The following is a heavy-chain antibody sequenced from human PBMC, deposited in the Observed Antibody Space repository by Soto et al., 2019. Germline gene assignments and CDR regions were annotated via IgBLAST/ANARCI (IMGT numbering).Heavy chain of an antibody. Sequence: SETLSLTCTVSGGSISSYYWSWIRQPPGKGLEWIGYIYYSGSTNYNPSLKSRVTISVDTSKNQFSLKLSSVTAADTAVYYCASLVLRGYSYGQDYWGQGTLVTVSS. CDR2: IYYSGST. CDR3: ASLVLRGYSYGQDY. J-gene: IGHJ4*02. V-gene: IGHV4-59*01. D-gene: IGHD5-18*01. CDR1: GGSISSYY.